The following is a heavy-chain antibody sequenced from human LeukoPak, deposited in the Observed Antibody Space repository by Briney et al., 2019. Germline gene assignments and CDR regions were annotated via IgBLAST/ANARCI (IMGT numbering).Heavy chain of an antibody. V-gene: IGHV1-46*01. J-gene: IGHJ4*02. Sequence: ASVKVSCKASGYTFTSYYMHWVRQAPGQGLEWMGILNPSGGSTSYAQKFQGRVTMTRDTSTSTVYMELSSLRSEDAAVYYCASSRIMITFGGVIAIWGQGTLVTVSS. CDR1: GYTFTSYY. CDR3: ASSRIMITFGGVIAI. CDR2: LNPSGGST. D-gene: IGHD3-16*02.